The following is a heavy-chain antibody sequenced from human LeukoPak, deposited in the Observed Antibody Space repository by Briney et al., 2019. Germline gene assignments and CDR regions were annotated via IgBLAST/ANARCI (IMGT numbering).Heavy chain of an antibody. CDR1: GGSISSSSYY. D-gene: IGHD6-13*01. Sequence: SETLSPTCTVSGGSISSSSYYWGWIRQPPGKGLEWIGNIYNSGSPYYNPSLKSRVTISVDTSKNQFSLNLSSVTAADTAVYYCARVAPAAGTGWFDPWGQGTLVTVSS. J-gene: IGHJ5*02. CDR3: ARVAPAAGTGWFDP. V-gene: IGHV4-39*07. CDR2: IYNSGSP.